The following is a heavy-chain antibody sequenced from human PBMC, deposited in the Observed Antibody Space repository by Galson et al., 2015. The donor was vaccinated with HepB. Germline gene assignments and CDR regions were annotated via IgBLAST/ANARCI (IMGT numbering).Heavy chain of an antibody. CDR1: GGTFSSYA. Sequence: SVKVSCKASGGTFSSYAISWVRQAPGQGLEWMGGIIPIFGTANYAQKFQGRVTITADESTSTAYMELSSLRSEDTAVYYCARVRVVVVPAAIGSNWFDPWGQGTLVTVSS. CDR3: ARVRVVVVPAAIGSNWFDP. CDR2: IIPIFGTA. V-gene: IGHV1-69*13. D-gene: IGHD2-2*01. J-gene: IGHJ5*02.